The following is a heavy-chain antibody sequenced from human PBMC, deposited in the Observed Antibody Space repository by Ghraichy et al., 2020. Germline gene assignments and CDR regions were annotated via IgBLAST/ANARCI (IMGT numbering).Heavy chain of an antibody. D-gene: IGHD2-15*01. Sequence: SVKVSCKASGYNFTRHAMNWVRQAPGQGLKWMGWINTDTGSPTYAPGFTGRIVLSLDTSVNMAFLRIDSLTADDTAMYYCARKLHFYYGLDVWGQGTTVTVSS. J-gene: IGHJ6*02. V-gene: IGHV7-4-1*04. CDR3: ARKLHFYYGLDV. CDR1: GYNFTRHA. CDR2: INTDTGSP.